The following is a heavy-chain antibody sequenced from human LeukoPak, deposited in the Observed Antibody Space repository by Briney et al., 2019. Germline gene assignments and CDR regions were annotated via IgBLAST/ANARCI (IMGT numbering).Heavy chain of an antibody. Sequence: ASVKVSCKAFGYTFTSYGISWVRQAPGQGLEWMGWISAYSGNTNYAQKLQGRVTMATDTSTSTAYMELRSLRSDDTAVYYCAKGKRYSYGRGWFDPWGQGTLVTVSS. CDR1: GYTFTSYG. CDR2: ISAYSGNT. V-gene: IGHV1-18*01. J-gene: IGHJ5*02. CDR3: AKGKRYSYGRGWFDP. D-gene: IGHD5-18*01.